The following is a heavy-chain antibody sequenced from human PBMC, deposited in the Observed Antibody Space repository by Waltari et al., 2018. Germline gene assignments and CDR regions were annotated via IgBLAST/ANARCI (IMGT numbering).Heavy chain of an antibody. CDR2: VYYTGRT. Sequence: QVQLQESGPGLVKPSETLSLTCSVSGSSISLYYWNWIRQSPGKGLEWIGNVYYTGRTNYNPSRKSRVIISVDTSKSQFSLMLRSVTAADTATYYCARLRREYDYDGMDVWGQGTAITVSS. CDR3: ARLRREYDYDGMDV. CDR1: GSSISLYY. J-gene: IGHJ6*02. V-gene: IGHV4-59*01.